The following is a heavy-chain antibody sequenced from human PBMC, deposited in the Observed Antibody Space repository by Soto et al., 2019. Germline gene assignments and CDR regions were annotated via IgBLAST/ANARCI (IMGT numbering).Heavy chain of an antibody. CDR2: IKSKTDGGTT. CDR1: GFTFSNAW. D-gene: IGHD3-10*01. V-gene: IGHV3-15*01. Sequence: EVQLVESGGGLVKPGGSLRLSCAASGFTFSNAWMSWVRQAPGKGLEWVGRIKSKTDGGTTDYAAPVKGRFTISRDDSKNTLYLQMNSLKTEDTAVYYCTGGSGSCRPGAWGQGTLVTVSS. J-gene: IGHJ5*02. CDR3: TGGSGSCRPGA.